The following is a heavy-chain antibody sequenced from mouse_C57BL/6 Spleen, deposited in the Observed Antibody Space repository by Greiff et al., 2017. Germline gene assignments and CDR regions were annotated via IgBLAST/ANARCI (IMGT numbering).Heavy chain of an antibody. CDR2: INPGSDGT. CDR1: GYAFTNYL. CDR3: AREGTGSFDY. Sequence: QVQLQQSGAELVRPGTSVKVSCKASGYAFTNYLIEWVKQRPGQGLEWIGVINPGSDGTNYNEKFKGKATLTADKSSSTAYMQLSSLTSEDSAVYFCAREGTGSFDYWGQGTTRTVSS. J-gene: IGHJ2*01. D-gene: IGHD4-1*01. V-gene: IGHV1-54*01.